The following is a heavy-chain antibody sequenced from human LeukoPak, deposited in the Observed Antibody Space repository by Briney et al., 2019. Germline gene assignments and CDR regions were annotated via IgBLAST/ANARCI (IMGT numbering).Heavy chain of an antibody. J-gene: IGHJ4*02. D-gene: IGHD6-6*01. CDR2: TYYRSKWYN. CDR3: ARDRLWAFDS. Sequence: SQTLSLTCAISGDSVSTDTAACNWIRQSPSRGLEWLGRTYYRSKWYNDYAVSVKSRITINPDTSKNQFSLQLNSVTPEDTAVYYCARDRLWAFDSWGQGTLVTVSS. V-gene: IGHV6-1*01. CDR1: GDSVSTDTAA.